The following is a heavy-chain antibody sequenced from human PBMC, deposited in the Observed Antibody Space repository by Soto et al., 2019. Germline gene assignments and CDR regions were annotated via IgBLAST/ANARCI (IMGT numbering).Heavy chain of an antibody. J-gene: IGHJ4*02. V-gene: IGHV3-30*03. D-gene: IGHD3-16*01. CDR1: GTTFSNFG. CDR3: ARDSDSRMIPEVVTDDIDY. Sequence: QVELVESGGGAVQPGGSLRLSCAASGTTFSNFGMHWVRQAPGKGLEWLAVISYDGSKNYYADSVKGRFTISRDNSKNTLSLQMNSLTIEDTAVYYCARDSDSRMIPEVVTDDIDYWGQGTLVTVSS. CDR2: ISYDGSKN.